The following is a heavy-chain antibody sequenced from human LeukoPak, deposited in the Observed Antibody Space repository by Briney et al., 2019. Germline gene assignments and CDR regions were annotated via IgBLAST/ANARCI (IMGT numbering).Heavy chain of an antibody. Sequence: GGSLRLSCAASGFTFSSYGMHWVRQAPGKGLEWVAFIRYDGSNKYYADSVKGRFTISRDNSKNTLYLQMNSLRAEDTAVYYCARGGQLLFPFEYWGQGTLVTVSS. CDR1: GFTFSSYG. J-gene: IGHJ4*02. V-gene: IGHV3-30*02. D-gene: IGHD5-24*01. CDR2: IRYDGSNK. CDR3: ARGGQLLFPFEY.